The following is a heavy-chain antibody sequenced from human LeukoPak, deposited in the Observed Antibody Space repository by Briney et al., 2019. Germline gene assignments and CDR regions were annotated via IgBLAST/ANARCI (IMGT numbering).Heavy chain of an antibody. CDR2: IHYSGST. D-gene: IGHD2-2*01. Sequence: SETLSLTCTVSGGSISSSSHYWGWIRQPPGKGLEWIGSIHYSGSTSYNPSLKSRVTISIDTSKNQFSLKLTSVTAADTAVYYCASGLPHGYCSSTSCGAFDIWGQGTMVTVSS. CDR3: ASGLPHGYCSSTSCGAFDI. V-gene: IGHV4-39*07. J-gene: IGHJ3*02. CDR1: GGSISSSSHY.